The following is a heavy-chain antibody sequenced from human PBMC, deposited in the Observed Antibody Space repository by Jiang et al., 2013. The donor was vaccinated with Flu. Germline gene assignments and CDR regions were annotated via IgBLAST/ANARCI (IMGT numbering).Heavy chain of an antibody. V-gene: IGHV5-51*03. J-gene: IGHJ6*02. CDR1: GHSFGNYW. Sequence: SGAEVKMPGESLRISCKASGHSFGNYWIAWVRQMPGKGLEWMGFIYPGDGDVRYSPSFQGHVTISADKSTTTTYVQWSSLKASDSAMYYCATKSGDDKIFGIDVWGQGTTVIVSS. CDR2: IYPGDGDV. CDR3: ATKSGDDKIFGIDV. D-gene: IGHD3-3*01.